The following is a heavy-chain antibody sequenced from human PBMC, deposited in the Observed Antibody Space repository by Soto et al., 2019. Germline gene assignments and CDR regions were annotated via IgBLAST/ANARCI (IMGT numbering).Heavy chain of an antibody. CDR3: SRGDYYDSSGPFSDAFDI. D-gene: IGHD3-22*01. CDR1: GFTFSSYS. Sequence: GGSVRLSCGASGFTFSSYSRHWVRQTTGKGLEWVSYISSSSSTIYYADSVKGRFTISRDNAKRSLYLQMNSLRAEDTAVYYCSRGDYYDSSGPFSDAFDIWGQGTMVTVSS. J-gene: IGHJ3*02. V-gene: IGHV3-48*04. CDR2: ISSSSSTI.